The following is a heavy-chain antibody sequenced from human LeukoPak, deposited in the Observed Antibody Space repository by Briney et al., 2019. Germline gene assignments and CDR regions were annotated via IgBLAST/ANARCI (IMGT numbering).Heavy chain of an antibody. CDR1: GFTFSNYW. J-gene: IGHJ4*02. CDR3: AKDHAATHYYFDY. Sequence: GGSLRLSCAASGFTFSNYWMHWVRHAPGKGLVWVARIDTDGSSTTYADSVKGRFTISRDNSKNTLYLQMNSLRAEDTAVYYCAKDHAATHYYFDYWGQGTLVTVSS. D-gene: IGHD6-13*01. V-gene: IGHV3-74*01. CDR2: IDTDGSST.